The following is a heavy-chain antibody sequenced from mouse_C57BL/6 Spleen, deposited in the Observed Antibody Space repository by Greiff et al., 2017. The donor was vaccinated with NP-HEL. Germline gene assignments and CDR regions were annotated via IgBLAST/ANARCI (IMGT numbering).Heavy chain of an antibody. J-gene: IGHJ4*01. CDR3: ARASALRSYAMDY. Sequence: QVQLQQPGAELVKPGASVKMSCKASGYTFTSYWLTWVKQRPGQGLEWIGDIYPGSGSTNYNEKFKSKATLTVDPSSSTAYMQLSSLTSEDSAVYYCARASALRSYAMDYWGQGTSVTVSS. CDR1: GYTFTSYW. D-gene: IGHD1-1*01. V-gene: IGHV1-55*01. CDR2: IYPGSGST.